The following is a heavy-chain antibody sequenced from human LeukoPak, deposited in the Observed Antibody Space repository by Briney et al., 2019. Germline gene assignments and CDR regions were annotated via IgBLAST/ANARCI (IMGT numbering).Heavy chain of an antibody. Sequence: GGSLRLSCAASGFTFSSYAMTWVRQAPGKGLEWVSAISGRGVSTSYADSVRGRFTISRDNSKNTLYLQMNSLRAEDTAVYCCAEAASGNWNDVSDYWGQGTLVTVSS. CDR3: AEAASGNWNDVSDY. CDR1: GFTFSSYA. D-gene: IGHD1-20*01. V-gene: IGHV3-23*01. CDR2: ISGRGVST. J-gene: IGHJ4*02.